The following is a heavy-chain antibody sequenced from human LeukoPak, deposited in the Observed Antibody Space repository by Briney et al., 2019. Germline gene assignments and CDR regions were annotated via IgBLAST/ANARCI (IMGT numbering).Heavy chain of an antibody. Sequence: GASVKVSCKASGYTFTSYYMHWVRQAPGQGLEWMGIINPSGGSTSYAQKFQGRVTMTRDTSTSTVYMELSSLRSEDTAVYYCARVVVVITKFGWFDPWGQGTLVTVSS. CDR3: ARVVVVITKFGWFDP. D-gene: IGHD3-22*01. J-gene: IGHJ5*02. V-gene: IGHV1-46*01. CDR2: INPSGGST. CDR1: GYTFTSYY.